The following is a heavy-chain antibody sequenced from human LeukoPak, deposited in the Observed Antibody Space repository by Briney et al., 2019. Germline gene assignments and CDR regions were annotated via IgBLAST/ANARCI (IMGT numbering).Heavy chain of an antibody. CDR2: IRSSSET. Sequence: GRSLGLSCAASGFIFSQYSMNWVRQAPGKGLEWVSHIRSSSETFYADSVKGRFTISRDNARNSLYLQMNNLRGEDTAMYYCARDAGNSGYGCDLWGQGTLVTVSS. CDR3: ARDAGNSGYGCDL. J-gene: IGHJ5*02. V-gene: IGHV3-48*01. D-gene: IGHD5-12*01. CDR1: GFIFSQYS.